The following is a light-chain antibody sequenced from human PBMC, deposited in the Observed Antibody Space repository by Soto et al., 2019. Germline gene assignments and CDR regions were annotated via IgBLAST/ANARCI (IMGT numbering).Light chain of an antibody. J-gene: IGKJ2*01. CDR2: LGS. V-gene: IGKV2-28*01. CDR1: QSLLHSNGYRY. CDR3: MQTLQTPTT. Sequence: DIVMTQSPLSLPVTPGEPASISCRSSQSLLHSNGYRYLDWYLQKPGQSPQLLIYLGSNRASGVPDRFSGSGSGTDFTLKISRVEAEDVGVYYCMQTLQTPTTFGQGTKLEIK.